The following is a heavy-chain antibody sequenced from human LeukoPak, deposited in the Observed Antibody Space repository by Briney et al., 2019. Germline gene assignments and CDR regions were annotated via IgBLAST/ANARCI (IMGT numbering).Heavy chain of an antibody. CDR1: GASFSGYY. CDR2: INHSGIT. CDR3: AISHKWLLLDY. V-gene: IGHV4-34*01. J-gene: IGHJ4*02. D-gene: IGHD2-15*01. Sequence: SETLSLTCAFYGASFSGYYWRWIRQPPGKGLEWIGEINHSGITTYNPSLKSRVTISVDTPKKQFSLKLNSVTAADTAVYYCAISHKWLLLDYWGQGTLVTVSS.